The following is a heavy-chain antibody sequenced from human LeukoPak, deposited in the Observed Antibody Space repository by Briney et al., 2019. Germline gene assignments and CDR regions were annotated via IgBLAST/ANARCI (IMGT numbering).Heavy chain of an antibody. CDR3: VRGTTTPDY. CDR1: GFTFSNYD. CDR2: IFTTGST. Sequence: GESLRLSCAASGFTFSNYDMIWVRQAPGKGLEWVSSIFTTGSTYYADSAKGRFTISRDNSKSTLFLQMNSLRAEDTALYFCVRGTTTPDYWGQGTLVTVSS. J-gene: IGHJ4*02. V-gene: IGHV3-23*01. D-gene: IGHD1/OR15-1a*01.